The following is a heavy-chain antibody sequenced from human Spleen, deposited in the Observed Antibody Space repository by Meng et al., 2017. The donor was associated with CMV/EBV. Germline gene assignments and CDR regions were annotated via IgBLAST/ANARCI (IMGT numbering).Heavy chain of an antibody. J-gene: IGHJ4*02. CDR2: IYYTGNT. D-gene: IGHD2-15*01. Sequence: SETLSLTCSVSGDSVSRGSYYWSWIRQPPGKGLEWIGYIYYTGNTIYNPTLKSRVTISVDTSKNQFSLKLSSVNAADTAVYYCARAGGSSLSFDYWGQGTLVTVSS. CDR1: GDSVSRGSYY. CDR3: ARAGGSSLSFDY. V-gene: IGHV4-61*01.